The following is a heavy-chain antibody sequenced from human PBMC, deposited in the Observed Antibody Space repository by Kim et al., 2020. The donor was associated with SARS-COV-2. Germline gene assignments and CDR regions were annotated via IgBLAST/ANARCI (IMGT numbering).Heavy chain of an antibody. V-gene: IGHV3-30*01. D-gene: IGHD3-22*01. Sequence: RLTIARDNSKSTLYLQMNSLRPEDTAVYYCARAQGGYYYDSSGYYSSFDYWGQGTLVTVSS. CDR3: ARAQGGYYYDSSGYYSSFDY. J-gene: IGHJ4*02.